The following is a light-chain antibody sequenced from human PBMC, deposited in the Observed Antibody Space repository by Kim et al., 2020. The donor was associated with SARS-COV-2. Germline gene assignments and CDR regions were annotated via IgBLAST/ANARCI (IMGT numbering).Light chain of an antibody. Sequence: GQAVTISCSGSSSNIGPGYLIRWYQQLPGTPKNLLFYDNTSRPAGVPDRFSGPNSGTSAFAASRGHQADDAADYYCSSYDSSLSGLFGGGTQLTVL. J-gene: IGLJ2*01. V-gene: IGLV1-40*01. CDR1: SSNIGPGYL. CDR3: SSYDSSLSGL. CDR2: DNT.